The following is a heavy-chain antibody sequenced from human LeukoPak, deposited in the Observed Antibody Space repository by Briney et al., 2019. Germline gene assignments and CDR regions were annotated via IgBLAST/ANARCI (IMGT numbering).Heavy chain of an antibody. Sequence: ASVKVSCKASGYTFTSFGISWVRQAPGQGLEWMGWIGAYNGNTKHGQKLQGRVTMTTDTSTSTAYMELRSLRSDDAAVYYCARDQMNIAAAGAYFDYWGQGTLVTVSS. CDR2: IGAYNGNT. CDR3: ARDQMNIAAAGAYFDY. CDR1: GYTFTSFG. J-gene: IGHJ4*02. V-gene: IGHV1-18*01. D-gene: IGHD6-13*01.